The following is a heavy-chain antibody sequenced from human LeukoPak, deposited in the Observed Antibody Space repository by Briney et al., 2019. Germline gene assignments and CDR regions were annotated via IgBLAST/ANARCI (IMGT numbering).Heavy chain of an antibody. D-gene: IGHD2-15*01. V-gene: IGHV3-23*01. Sequence: RGSLRLSCAASGLTFSRYAMSWVRQAPGKGLEWVSAISGSGGSTYYADSVKGRFTISRDNSKNTLYLQMNSLRAEDTAVYYCAKVMSGGSWNNPYDYWGQGTLVTVSS. CDR2: ISGSGGST. CDR3: AKVMSGGSWNNPYDY. J-gene: IGHJ4*02. CDR1: GLTFSRYA.